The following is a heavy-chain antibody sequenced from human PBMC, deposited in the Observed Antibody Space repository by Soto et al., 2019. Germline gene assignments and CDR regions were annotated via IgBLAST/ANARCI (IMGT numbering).Heavy chain of an antibody. CDR1: GGAISSYY. CDR3: ARAPGRSWYFDL. V-gene: IGHV4-59*01. CDR2: IHNSGST. J-gene: IGHJ2*01. Sequence: QVQLQESGPGLVKPSETLSLTCTVSGGAISSYYWSWIRQTPGKGLEWIGYIHNSGSTNYKSSLKSRVTISVDTSKNQFSLKVRSVTAADTAVYYCARAPGRSWYFDLWGRGTLVTVSS.